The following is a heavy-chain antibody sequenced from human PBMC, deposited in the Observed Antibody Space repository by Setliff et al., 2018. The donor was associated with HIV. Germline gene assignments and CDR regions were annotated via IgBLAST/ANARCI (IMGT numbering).Heavy chain of an antibody. J-gene: IGHJ4*02. CDR2: IYPGDSEI. Sequence: PGESLKISCKGSGYSFTSYWIGWVRQMAGKGLEWMGIIYPGDSEIRYSPSFQGQVTISVDKSISTAYLQWSSLKASDTAMYYCARERGDCSSNTCYGTDYWGQGTLGTVS. D-gene: IGHD2-2*01. V-gene: IGHV5-51*01. CDR3: ARERGDCSSNTCYGTDY. CDR1: GYSFTSYW.